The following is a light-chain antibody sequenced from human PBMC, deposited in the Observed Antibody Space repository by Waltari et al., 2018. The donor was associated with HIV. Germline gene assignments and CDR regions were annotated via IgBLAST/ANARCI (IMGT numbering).Light chain of an antibody. Sequence: MVMTLSPLSLSVTPGEPASISCTSSQSLLHSNGYNYLDWYLQKPGQSPQLLIYLGSNRASGVPDRFSGSGSGTDFTLKISRVEAEDVGVYYCMQALQTPYTFGLGTKLQIK. CDR3: MQALQTPYT. CDR2: LGS. CDR1: QSLLHSNGYNY. V-gene: IGKV2-28*01. J-gene: IGKJ2*01.